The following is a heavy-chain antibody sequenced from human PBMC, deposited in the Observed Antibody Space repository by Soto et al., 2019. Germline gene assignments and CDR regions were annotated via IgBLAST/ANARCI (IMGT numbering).Heavy chain of an antibody. Sequence: GGSLRLSCAASGFTFSSYWMSWVRQAPGKGLEWVANIKQDGSEKYYVDSVKGRFTISRDNSKNTLYLQMNSLRVEDTAVYYCVRSSSNWGPDYWGQGTLVTVSS. J-gene: IGHJ4*02. CDR1: GFTFSSYW. CDR3: VRSSSNWGPDY. CDR2: IKQDGSEK. D-gene: IGHD7-27*01. V-gene: IGHV3-7*01.